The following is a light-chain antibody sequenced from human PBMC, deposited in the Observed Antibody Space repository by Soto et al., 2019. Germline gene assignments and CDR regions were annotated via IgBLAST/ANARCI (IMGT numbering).Light chain of an antibody. Sequence: EIVLTQSPGTLSLSPGERATLSCRASQSVRSYLAWYQHKPGQAPRLLIPDASNRATGVPARFSGSGSGTDFALTISSLEPEDVAVYYCQQRTTWLFCFGPGTKVDIK. CDR3: QQRTTWLFC. CDR2: DAS. J-gene: IGKJ3*01. CDR1: QSVRSY. V-gene: IGKV3-11*01.